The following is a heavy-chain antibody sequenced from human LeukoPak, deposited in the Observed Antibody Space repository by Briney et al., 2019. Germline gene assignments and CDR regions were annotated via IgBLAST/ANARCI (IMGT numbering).Heavy chain of an antibody. J-gene: IGHJ3*01. CDR3: ARGGVATAWGAFDV. V-gene: IGHV3-33*01. CDR2: VNYDGNQK. CDR1: GFKFKTYG. Sequence: GGSLRLSCAASGFKFKTYGMHWVRQAPGEGLEWVAVVNYDGNQKYYGDSVKGRFTVSRDVSENMLYLQMSSLRADDTAVYYCARGGVATAWGAFDVWGQGTMVTVSS. D-gene: IGHD4-23*01.